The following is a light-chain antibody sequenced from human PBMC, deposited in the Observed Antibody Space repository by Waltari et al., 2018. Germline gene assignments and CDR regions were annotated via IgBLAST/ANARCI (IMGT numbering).Light chain of an antibody. V-gene: IGLV1-47*01. Sequence: QSVLTPPSSASWTPGQRVPISCSGSSSNIGSNYVYWYQQLPGTAPKLLIHTDNQRPSGVPDRFSASKSGASASLAISGLRSDDEADYYCAAWDDSLTGRVFGGGTKLTVL. CDR2: TDN. J-gene: IGLJ3*02. CDR3: AAWDDSLTGRV. CDR1: SSNIGSNY.